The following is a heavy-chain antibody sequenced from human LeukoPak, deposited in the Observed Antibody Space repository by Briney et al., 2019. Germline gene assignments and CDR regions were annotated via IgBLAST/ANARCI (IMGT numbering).Heavy chain of an antibody. CDR3: ARHLPTVTDYYYGMDV. Sequence: PSETLSLTCTVSGGSISSYYWSWIRQPPGKGLEWIGYIYYSGSTNYNPSLKSRVTISVDTSKNQFSLKLSSVTAADTAVYYCARHLPTVTDYYYGMDVWGPGTTVTVSS. V-gene: IGHV4-59*08. J-gene: IGHJ6*02. CDR1: GGSISSYY. CDR2: IYYSGST. D-gene: IGHD4-17*01.